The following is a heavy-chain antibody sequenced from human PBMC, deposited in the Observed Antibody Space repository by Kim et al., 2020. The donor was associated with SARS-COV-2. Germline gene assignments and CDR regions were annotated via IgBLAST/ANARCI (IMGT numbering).Heavy chain of an antibody. J-gene: IGHJ4*02. V-gene: IGHV4-59*01. D-gene: IGHD4-17*01. Sequence: SETLSLTCTVSGGSISSYYWSWIRQPPGKGLEWIGYIYYSGSTNYNPSLKSRVTISVDTSKNQFSLKLSSVTAADTAVYYCAREGNDYGDRSFDYWGQGTLVTVSS. CDR1: GGSISSYY. CDR3: AREGNDYGDRSFDY. CDR2: IYYSGST.